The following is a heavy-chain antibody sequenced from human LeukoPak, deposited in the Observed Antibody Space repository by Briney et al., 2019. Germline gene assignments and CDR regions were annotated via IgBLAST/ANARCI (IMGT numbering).Heavy chain of an antibody. J-gene: IGHJ4*02. CDR3: ARDPYRLGPDY. D-gene: IGHD1-26*01. Sequence: SQTLSLTCTVSGGSISSGGYYWSWIRQPPGKGLEWIGYIYHSGGTYYNPSLKSRVTISVDKSKNQFSLKLSSVTAADTAVYYCARDPYRLGPDYWGQGTLVTVSS. CDR2: IYHSGGT. V-gene: IGHV4-30-2*01. CDR1: GGSISSGGYY.